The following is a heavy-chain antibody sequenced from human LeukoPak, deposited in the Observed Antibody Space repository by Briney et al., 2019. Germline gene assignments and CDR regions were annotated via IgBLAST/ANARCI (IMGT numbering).Heavy chain of an antibody. CDR3: ARDEDYDSSGPFDY. D-gene: IGHD3-22*01. V-gene: IGHV1-18*01. J-gene: IGHJ4*02. Sequence: APVKVSCKASGYTFTSYGISWVRQAPGQGLEWMGWISAYNGNTNYAQKLQGRVTMTTDTSTSTAYMELRSLRSDDTAVYYCARDEDYDSSGPFDYWGQGTLVTVSS. CDR1: GYTFTSYG. CDR2: ISAYNGNT.